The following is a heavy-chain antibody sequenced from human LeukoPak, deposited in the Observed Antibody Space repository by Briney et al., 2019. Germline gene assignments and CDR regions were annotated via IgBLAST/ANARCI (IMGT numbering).Heavy chain of an antibody. D-gene: IGHD3-10*01. CDR2: IWYDGSNK. CDR1: GFTFSSYG. CDR3: ATEGGELFYFDY. J-gene: IGHJ4*02. Sequence: GRSLRLSCAASGFTFSSYGMHWVRQAPGKGLEWVAVIWYDGSNKYYADSVKGRFTISRDNSKNTLYLQMNSLRAEDTAVYYCATEGGELFYFDYWGQGTLVTVSS. V-gene: IGHV3-33*01.